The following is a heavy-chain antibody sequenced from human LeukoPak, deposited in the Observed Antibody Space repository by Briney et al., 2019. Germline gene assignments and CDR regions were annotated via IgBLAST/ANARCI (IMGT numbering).Heavy chain of an antibody. Sequence: GGSLRLSCAASGFTFSSYWMHWVRQAPGKGLVWVSRINSDGSSTSYADSVKGRFTISRDNAKNTLYLQMNSLRAEDTAVYYCARAAMVRGVIPDYWGQGTLVTVPS. V-gene: IGHV3-74*01. CDR1: GFTFSSYW. J-gene: IGHJ4*02. CDR3: ARAAMVRGVIPDY. D-gene: IGHD3-10*01. CDR2: INSDGSST.